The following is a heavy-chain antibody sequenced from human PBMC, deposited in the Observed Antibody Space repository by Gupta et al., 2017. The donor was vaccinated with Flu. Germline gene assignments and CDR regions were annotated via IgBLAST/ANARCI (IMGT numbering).Heavy chain of an antibody. D-gene: IGHD5-24*01. J-gene: IGHJ4*02. CDR1: GGSISSYY. CDR3: GRVEMATMDYVDY. Sequence: QVQLQESGPGLVKPSETLSLTCTVSGGSISSYYWSWIRQPPGKGLEWIGYSYYSGSTNYNPSLKSRVTIAVDTSKNQFSLKLSSVTAADTAVDDCGRVEMATMDYVDYWGQGTRVTVA. CDR2: SYYSGST. V-gene: IGHV4-59*01.